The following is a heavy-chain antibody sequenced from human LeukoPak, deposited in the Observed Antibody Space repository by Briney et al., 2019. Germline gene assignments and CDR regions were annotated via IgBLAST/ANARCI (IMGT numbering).Heavy chain of an antibody. J-gene: IGHJ3*02. V-gene: IGHV3-66*02. D-gene: IGHD3-22*01. CDR3: ARDLWDYYDSNYAFDI. CDR1: GFTVSSNY. CDR2: IYSGGST. Sequence: GGSLRLSCAAFGFTVSSNYMSWVRQAPGKGLEWVSVIYSGGSTYYADSVKGRFTISRDNSKNTLYLQMNSLRAEDTAVYYCARDLWDYYDSNYAFDIWGQGTMVTVSS.